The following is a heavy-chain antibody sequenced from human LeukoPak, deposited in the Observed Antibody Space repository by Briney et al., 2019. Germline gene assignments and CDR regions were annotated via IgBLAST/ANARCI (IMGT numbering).Heavy chain of an antibody. CDR3: GRGLAEVTAGWFDY. J-gene: IGHJ4*02. Sequence: ASVKVSCKASGGTFSSNAISWLRQAPGQGLEWMGRIIPIFGIANYAQKFQVRVTITADKSTSTAYMELSSLRSEDTAVYYCGRGLAEVTAGWFDYWGQGTLVTVSS. CDR2: IIPIFGIA. CDR1: GGTFSSNA. V-gene: IGHV1-69*04. D-gene: IGHD2-21*02.